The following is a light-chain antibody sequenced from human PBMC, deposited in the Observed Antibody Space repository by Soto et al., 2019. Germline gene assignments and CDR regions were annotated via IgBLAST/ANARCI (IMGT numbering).Light chain of an antibody. J-gene: IGKJ2*01. CDR1: QSVSSN. Sequence: EIVLTQSPGTLSLSPGERATLSCRASQSVSSNLAWYQQKPGQAPRLLIYGASTRATGIPARFSGSGSGTDFTLTISSLQSEDFAVYYCQQYNNWPTMYTFGQGTKVDI. V-gene: IGKV3-15*01. CDR3: QQYNNWPTMYT. CDR2: GAS.